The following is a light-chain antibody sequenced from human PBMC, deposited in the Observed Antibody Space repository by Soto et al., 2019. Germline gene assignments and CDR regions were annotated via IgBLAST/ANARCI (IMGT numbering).Light chain of an antibody. Sequence: QSVLTQPPSASGTPGQRVTISCSGSSSNIGSNYVYWYQQLPGTAPKLLIYMNNQRPSGVPDRFSGSKSGTSASLAISGLRSEDDADYYCAAWDYSLSGPVFGGGTKLTVL. V-gene: IGLV1-47*01. J-gene: IGLJ2*01. CDR2: MNN. CDR1: SSNIGSNY. CDR3: AAWDYSLSGPV.